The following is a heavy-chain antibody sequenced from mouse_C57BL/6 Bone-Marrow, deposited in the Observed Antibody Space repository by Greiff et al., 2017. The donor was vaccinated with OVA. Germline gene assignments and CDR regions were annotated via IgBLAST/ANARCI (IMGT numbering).Heavy chain of an antibody. D-gene: IGHD2-2*01. V-gene: IGHV1-62-2*01. J-gene: IGHJ2*01. CDR2: FYPGSGSI. CDR3: ARHEDEGYDGGYFDY. CDR1: GYTFTEYT. Sequence: QVQLKESGAELVKPGASVKLSCKASGYTFTEYTIHWVKQRSGQGLEWIGWFYPGSGSIKYNEKFKDKATLTADKSSSTVYMELSRLTSEDSAVYFGARHEDEGYDGGYFDYWGQGTTLTVSS.